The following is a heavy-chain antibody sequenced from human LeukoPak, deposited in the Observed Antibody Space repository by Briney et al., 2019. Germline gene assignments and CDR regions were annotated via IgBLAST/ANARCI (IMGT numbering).Heavy chain of an antibody. Sequence: GGSLRLSCAASGFTFSTYGMNWLRQAPVKGLEWVATISGSGGGTYYADSVKGRFTISRDDSKNTLYLQMNSLRAEDTAVYYCAKDLGRYRNNYFDYWGQGTLVTVSS. CDR2: ISGSGGGT. CDR3: AKDLGRYRNNYFDY. V-gene: IGHV3-23*01. CDR1: GFTFSTYG. J-gene: IGHJ4*02. D-gene: IGHD1-26*01.